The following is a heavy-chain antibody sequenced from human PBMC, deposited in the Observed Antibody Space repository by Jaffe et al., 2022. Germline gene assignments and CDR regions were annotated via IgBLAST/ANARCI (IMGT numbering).Heavy chain of an antibody. CDR1: GFTFSSYG. J-gene: IGHJ4*02. V-gene: IGHV3-30*02. Sequence: QVQLVESGGGVVQPGGSLRLSCAASGFTFSSYGMHWVRQAPGKGLEWVAFIRYDGSNKYYADSVKGRFTISRDNSKNTLYLQMNSLRAEDTAVYYCAKDPDPYGSGSYFDYWGQGTLVTVSS. CDR2: IRYDGSNK. D-gene: IGHD3-10*01. CDR3: AKDPDPYGSGSYFDY.